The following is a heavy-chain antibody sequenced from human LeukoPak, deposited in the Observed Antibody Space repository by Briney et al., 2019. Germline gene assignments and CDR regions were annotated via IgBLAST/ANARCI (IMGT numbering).Heavy chain of an antibody. CDR1: GYTFTSYY. V-gene: IGHV1-46*01. D-gene: IGHD5-18*01. CDR3: AREGGGYSYGPNFDY. J-gene: IGHJ4*02. CDR2: INPSGGST. Sequence: ASVKVSCKASGYTFTSYYMHWVRQAPGQGLEWMGIINPSGGSTSYAQEFQGRVTMTRDTSTSTVYMELSSLRSEDTAVYYCAREGGGYSYGPNFDYWGQGTLVTVSS.